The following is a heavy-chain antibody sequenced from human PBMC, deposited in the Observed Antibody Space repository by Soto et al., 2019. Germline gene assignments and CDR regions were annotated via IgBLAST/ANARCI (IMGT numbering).Heavy chain of an antibody. D-gene: IGHD1-26*01. CDR2: IKSETDDGTT. CDR1: GFTFSNAW. Sequence: EVQLVESGGGLVKPGGSLRLSCAASGFTFSNAWMTWVRQAPGKGLEWVGRIKSETDDGTTDYAAPVKGRFTISRDDSKDTLYLQMTSLKTEDTAVYYCTTIRLTWGYWGQGTLVTVSS. J-gene: IGHJ4*02. CDR3: TTIRLTWGY. V-gene: IGHV3-15*01.